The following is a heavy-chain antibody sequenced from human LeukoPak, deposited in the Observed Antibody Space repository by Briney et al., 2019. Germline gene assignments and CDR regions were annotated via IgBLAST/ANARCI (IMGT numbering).Heavy chain of an antibody. CDR3: ARRLTQYDCFDP. J-gene: IGHJ5*02. CDR1: GDSVSSNSVT. D-gene: IGHD2-2*01. V-gene: IGHV6-1*01. CDR2: TYYRSTWYN. Sequence: SQTLSLTCAISGDSVSSNSVTWNWIRPSPSRGLEWLGRTYYRSTWYNDYAVSVRGRITANPDTSKNQFSLHLNSVTPEDTAVYYCARRLTQYDCFDPWGQGILVTVSS.